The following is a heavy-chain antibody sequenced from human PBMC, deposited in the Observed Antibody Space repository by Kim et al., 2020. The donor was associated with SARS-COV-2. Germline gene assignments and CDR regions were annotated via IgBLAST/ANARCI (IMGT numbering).Heavy chain of an antibody. Sequence: SETLSLTCAVYGGSFSGYYWSWIRQPPGKGLEWIGEINHSGSTNYNPSLKSRVTISVDTSKNQFSLKLSSVTAADTAVYYCARERGVSVVVVAADATGSFPHGMDVWGQGTTVTVSS. V-gene: IGHV4-34*01. CDR3: ARERGVSVVVVAADATGSFPHGMDV. CDR1: GGSFSGYY. J-gene: IGHJ6*02. CDR2: INHSGST. D-gene: IGHD2-15*01.